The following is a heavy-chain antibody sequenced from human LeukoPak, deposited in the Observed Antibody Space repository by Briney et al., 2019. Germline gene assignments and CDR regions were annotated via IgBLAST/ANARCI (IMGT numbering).Heavy chain of an antibody. D-gene: IGHD3-10*01. Sequence: PGGSLSLSCAASGFTFSNHGMNWVRQAPGKGLEWVSSIRSSGSYIYYADSVKGRFTISRNNAKNSLYLQMNSLRAEDTAVYYCARDRVCMIRGVTAFDYWGQGTLVTVSS. CDR2: IRSSGSYI. CDR3: ARDRVCMIRGVTAFDY. J-gene: IGHJ4*02. V-gene: IGHV3-21*01. CDR1: GFTFSNHG.